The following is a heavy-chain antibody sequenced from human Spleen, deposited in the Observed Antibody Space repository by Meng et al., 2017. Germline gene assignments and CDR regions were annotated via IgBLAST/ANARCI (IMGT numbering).Heavy chain of an antibody. D-gene: IGHD3-22*01. CDR1: GFIFSDYH. V-gene: IGHV3-11*01. CDR2: ISNSGSAI. J-gene: IGHJ4*02. Sequence: QVQLVESGGGVVQPGRSLRLSCAASGFIFSDYHMTWIRQAPGKGLEWVSYISNSGSAIYNADSVKGRFTVSRDNAKRSLYLQMNSLRAEDTAVYYCARDNYYDTWGQGTLVTVSS. CDR3: ARDNYYDT.